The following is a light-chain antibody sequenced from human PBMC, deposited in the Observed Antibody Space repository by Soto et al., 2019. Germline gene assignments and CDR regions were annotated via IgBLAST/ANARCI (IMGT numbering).Light chain of an antibody. J-gene: IGLJ2*01. CDR1: SSNIGSNT. V-gene: IGLV1-44*01. CDR2: YDN. Sequence: QSVLTQPPSASGTPGQRVTISCSGSSSNIGSNTVNWYQQLPGTAPKLLIYYDNHRPSGVPGRFSGSKSGTSASLAISGLQSEDEADYYCSAWDDRLNGRVVFGGGTKVTVL. CDR3: SAWDDRLNGRVV.